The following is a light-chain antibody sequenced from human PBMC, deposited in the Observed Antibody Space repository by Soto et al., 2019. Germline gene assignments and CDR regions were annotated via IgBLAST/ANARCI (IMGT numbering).Light chain of an antibody. V-gene: IGKV3-15*01. CDR1: QSVRGN. Sequence: EIVMTQSPATLSVSPGERATLSCRASQSVRGNLAWYQQKPGQAPRLLIYGASTWATGIPARFSGSGSGTEFTLTISSLQSEDFAVYYCQQYGSSPLTFGQGTKVEIK. J-gene: IGKJ1*01. CDR3: QQYGSSPLT. CDR2: GAS.